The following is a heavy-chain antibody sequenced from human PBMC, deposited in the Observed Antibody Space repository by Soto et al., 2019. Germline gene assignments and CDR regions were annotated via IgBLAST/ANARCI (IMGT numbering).Heavy chain of an antibody. J-gene: IGHJ3*02. V-gene: IGHV3-30-3*01. CDR3: ARDGKGYAFDI. Sequence: QVQLVESGGGVVQPGRSMRVSCAASGFTFSSYAMQWVRQAPGKGLEWVAVISYDGSNKYYADSVKGGFTISRDNSKSTLYLQMNSLRSEDTAVYYCARDGKGYAFDIWGQGTMVPVSS. CDR2: ISYDGSNK. CDR1: GFTFSSYA. D-gene: IGHD1-26*01.